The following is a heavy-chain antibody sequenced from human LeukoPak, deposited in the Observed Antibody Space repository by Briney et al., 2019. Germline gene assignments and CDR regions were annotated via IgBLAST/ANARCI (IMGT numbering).Heavy chain of an antibody. CDR3: ARAERKYGSGSYFAFDI. Sequence: PSETLSLTCTVSGGSISSSSYYWGWIRQPPGKGLEWIGYIYYSGSTYYNPSLKSRVTISVDTSKNQFSLKLSSATAADTAVYYCARAERKYGSGSYFAFDIWGQGTMVTVSS. CDR1: GGSISSSSYY. V-gene: IGHV4-30-4*08. CDR2: IYYSGST. D-gene: IGHD3-10*01. J-gene: IGHJ3*02.